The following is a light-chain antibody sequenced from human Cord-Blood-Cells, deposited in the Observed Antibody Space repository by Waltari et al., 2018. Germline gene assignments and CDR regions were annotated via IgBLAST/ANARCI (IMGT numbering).Light chain of an antibody. Sequence: QSALTQPASVSGSPGQSITISCTGTSSDVGSYNLVSWYQPHPGKAPKLMIYGGSKRPSGVSNRFSGSKSGNTASLTISGLQAEDEADYYCCSYAGSVVFGGGTKLTVL. V-gene: IGLV2-23*01. CDR2: GGS. CDR3: CSYAGSVV. J-gene: IGLJ2*01. CDR1: SSDVGSYNL.